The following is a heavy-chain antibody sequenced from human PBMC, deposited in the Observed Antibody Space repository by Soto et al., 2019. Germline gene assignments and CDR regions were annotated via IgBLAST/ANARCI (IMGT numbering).Heavy chain of an antibody. D-gene: IGHD2-15*01. CDR3: ARERSGGSWDYFDY. CDR1: GGSISSYY. CDR2: IYYSGST. J-gene: IGHJ4*02. V-gene: IGHV4-59*12. Sequence: PAETLSLTCTVSGGSISSYYWSWIRQPPGKGLEWIGYIYYSGSTNYNPSLKSRVTISVDTSKNQFSLKLSSVTAADTAVYYCARERSGGSWDYFDYWGQGTLVTVS.